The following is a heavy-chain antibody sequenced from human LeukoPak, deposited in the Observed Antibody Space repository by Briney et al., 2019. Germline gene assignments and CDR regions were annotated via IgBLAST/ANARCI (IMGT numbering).Heavy chain of an antibody. CDR2: IYYSGST. J-gene: IGHJ6*02. V-gene: IGHV4-59*01. D-gene: IGHD3-10*01. CDR3: ARVSMVRGVLLDV. Sequence: PSETLSLTCTVSGGSTSSYYWSWIRQPPGKGLEWIGYIYYSGSTNYNPSLKSRVTISVDTSKNQFSLKLSSVTAADTAVYYCARVSMVRGVLLDVWGQGTTVTVS. CDR1: GGSTSSYY.